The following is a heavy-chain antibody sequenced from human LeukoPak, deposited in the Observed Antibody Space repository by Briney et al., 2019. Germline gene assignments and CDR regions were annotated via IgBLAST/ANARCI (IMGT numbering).Heavy chain of an antibody. J-gene: IGHJ4*02. V-gene: IGHV4-59*08. CDR1: GGSTSSYY. D-gene: IGHD5-12*01. CDR2: IYYSGST. Sequence: PSETLSLTCTVSGGSTSSYYWSWIRQPPGKGLEWIGYIYYSGSTNYNPSLKSRVTISVDTSKNQFSLKLSSVTAADTAVYYCAASDIVATLPVDYWGQGTLVTVSS. CDR3: AASDIVATLPVDY.